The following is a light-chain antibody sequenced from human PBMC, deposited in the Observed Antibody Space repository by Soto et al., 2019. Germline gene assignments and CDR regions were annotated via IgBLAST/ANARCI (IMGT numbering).Light chain of an antibody. CDR1: RDVNTY. CDR3: RQRKSYPIT. CDR2: AAS. J-gene: IGKJ5*01. V-gene: IGKV1-9*01. Sequence: DIQLTQSPSFLSASVGDRVTITCRGSRDVNTYLAWYQQKPGKAPKLLIFAASTLQNGVPSRFSGSGSGTEFTVTITNLQPEDFATYYCRQRKSYPITFGLGTRLEIK.